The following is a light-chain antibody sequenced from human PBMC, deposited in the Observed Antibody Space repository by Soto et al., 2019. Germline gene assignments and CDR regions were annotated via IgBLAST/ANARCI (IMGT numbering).Light chain of an antibody. CDR3: SSYAGNNIYV. CDR2: EVS. CDR1: SSDVGGYNY. J-gene: IGLJ1*01. V-gene: IGLV2-8*01. Sequence: QCLLTQPPSASGFPGRSVTISCTGNSSDVGGYNYVSWYQQHPGEAPKLMIYEVSKRPSGGPDRFSGSKSGNTAPLTVSGLQAEDEADYYCSSYAGNNIYVFGPGTKVTVL.